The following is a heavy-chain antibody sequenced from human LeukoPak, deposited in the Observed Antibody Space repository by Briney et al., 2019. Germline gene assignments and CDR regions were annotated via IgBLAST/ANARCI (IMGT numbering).Heavy chain of an antibody. V-gene: IGHV3-23*01. Sequence: GGSLRLSCEASGFTFSSYAMSWVRQAPGKGLEWVSAISGSGVTTHYAGSVKGRFSVSRDNSKNTLYLQMNSLRAEDTALYYCAKKVVVGATSPYSDFQDWGQGTLVTVSS. D-gene: IGHD1-26*01. CDR3: AKKVVVGATSPYSDFQD. CDR1: GFTFSSYA. CDR2: ISGSGVTT. J-gene: IGHJ1*01.